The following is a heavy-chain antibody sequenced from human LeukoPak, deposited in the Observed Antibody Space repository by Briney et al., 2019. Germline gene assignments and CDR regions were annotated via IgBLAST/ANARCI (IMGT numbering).Heavy chain of an antibody. CDR1: GFLFSDYY. V-gene: IGHV3-11*01. CDR2: ISYTRSTI. D-gene: IGHD6-13*01. Sequence: GGSLRLSFVASGFLFSDYYMTWVRRAPGKGLEWVSYISYTRSTIYYADSVKGRFTISRDNAQNSLSLQMNGLTVEDAAVYYCARGRVAAAGTKWYFDLWGRGSLVTVSS. CDR3: ARGRVAAAGTKWYFDL. J-gene: IGHJ2*01.